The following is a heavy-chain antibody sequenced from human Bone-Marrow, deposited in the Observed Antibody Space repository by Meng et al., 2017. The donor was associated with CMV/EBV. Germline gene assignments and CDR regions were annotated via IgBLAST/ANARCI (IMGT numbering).Heavy chain of an antibody. J-gene: IGHJ5*02. D-gene: IGHD1-26*01. CDR2: IYYSGST. V-gene: IGHV4-59*01. CDR3: ARGMVGAFDP. CDR1: GGSISSYY. Sequence: GSLRLSCTVSGGSISSYYWSWIRQPPGKGLEWIGYIYYSGSTNYNPSLKSRVTISVDTSKNQFSLKLSSVTAADTAVYYCARGMVGAFDPWGQGTLVTVSS.